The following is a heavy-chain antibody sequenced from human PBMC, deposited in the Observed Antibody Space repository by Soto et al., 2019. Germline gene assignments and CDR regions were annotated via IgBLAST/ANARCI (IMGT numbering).Heavy chain of an antibody. Sequence: SETLSLTCTVSGGSISSGGYYWSWIRQHPGKGLEWIGYIYYSGSTYYNPSLKSRVTISVDTSKNQFSLKLSSVTAADTAVYYCARGGYSYGYYYFDYWGQGTLVTVSS. J-gene: IGHJ4*02. CDR1: GGSISSGGYY. CDR2: IYYSGST. V-gene: IGHV4-31*03. CDR3: ARGGYSYGYYYFDY. D-gene: IGHD5-18*01.